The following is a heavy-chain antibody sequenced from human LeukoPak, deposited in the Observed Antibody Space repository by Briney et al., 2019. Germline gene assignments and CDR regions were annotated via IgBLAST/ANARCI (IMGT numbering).Heavy chain of an antibody. J-gene: IGHJ4*02. CDR2: ISWNSGSI. D-gene: IGHD5-18*01. CDR3: ALASYGYFPLDY. Sequence: PGGSLRLSCAASGFTFDDYAMHWVRQAPGKGLEWVSGISWNSGSIGYADSVKGRFTISRDNAKNSLYLQMNGLRAEDMALYYCALASYGYFPLDYWGQGTLVTVSS. CDR1: GFTFDDYA. V-gene: IGHV3-9*03.